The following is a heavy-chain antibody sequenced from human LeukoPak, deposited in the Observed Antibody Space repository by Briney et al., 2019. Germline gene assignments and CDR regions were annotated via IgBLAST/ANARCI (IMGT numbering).Heavy chain of an antibody. Sequence: SETLSLTCAVSGGSISSSNWWSWVRQPPGKGLEWIGYIYYSGSTNYNPSLKSRVTISVDTSKNQFSLKLSSVTAADTAVYYCARVYRIAVAGTHWFDPWGQGTLVTVSS. CDR1: GGSISSSNW. CDR3: ARVYRIAVAGTHWFDP. J-gene: IGHJ5*02. CDR2: IYYSGST. V-gene: IGHV4-4*02. D-gene: IGHD6-19*01.